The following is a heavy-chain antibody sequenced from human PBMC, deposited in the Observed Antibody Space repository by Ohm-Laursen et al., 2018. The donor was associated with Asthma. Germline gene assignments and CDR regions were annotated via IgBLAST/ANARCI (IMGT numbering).Heavy chain of an antibody. D-gene: IGHD3-16*01. CDR1: GFTFDDYA. CDR3: ATNLPYEAENY. Sequence: SLRLSCTASGFTFDDYAMHWVRQAPGKGLEWVSGISWNSGSIGYADSVDGRFTISRDNAKNSLYLQMNSLRAEDTAVYYCATNLPYEAENYWGQGTLVTVSS. V-gene: IGHV3-9*01. CDR2: ISWNSGSI. J-gene: IGHJ4*02.